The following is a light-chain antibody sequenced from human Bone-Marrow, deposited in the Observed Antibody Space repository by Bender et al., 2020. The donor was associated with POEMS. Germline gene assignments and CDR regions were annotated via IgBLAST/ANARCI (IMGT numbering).Light chain of an antibody. CDR2: DVR. Sequence: SALTQPPSVSGAPGQKVTISCTGSSSNIGARYDVHWYQQHPGKAPKLVIYDVRKRPSGLSDRFSGSKSANTASLTISGLQAEDEAHYYCVSYTTSGTLVFGGGTMLTVL. CDR3: VSYTTSGTLV. J-gene: IGLJ2*01. V-gene: IGLV1-40*01. CDR1: SSNIGARYD.